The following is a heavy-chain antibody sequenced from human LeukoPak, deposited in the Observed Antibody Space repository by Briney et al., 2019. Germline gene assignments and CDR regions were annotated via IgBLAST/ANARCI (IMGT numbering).Heavy chain of an antibody. J-gene: IGHJ4*02. Sequence: SEALSLTCSVSGGSISSNYWSWIRQPPGKGLEWIGNIYYSGSTNYNPSLKSRVTISVDTSKNQCSLKLSSVTAADTAVYYCARVQQQLLPFDYWGQGILVTVSS. CDR3: ARVQQQLLPFDY. CDR1: GGSISSNY. CDR2: IYYSGST. V-gene: IGHV4-59*01. D-gene: IGHD6-13*01.